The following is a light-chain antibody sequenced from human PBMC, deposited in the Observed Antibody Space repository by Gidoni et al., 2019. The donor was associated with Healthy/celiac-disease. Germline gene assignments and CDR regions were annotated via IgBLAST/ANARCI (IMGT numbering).Light chain of an antibody. CDR2: DAS. V-gene: IGKV3-11*01. CDR1: QSVSSS. J-gene: IGKJ4*01. CDR3: QQRALT. Sequence: IVLPQSPATLSLSPGERATLSCRASQSVSSSLAWYQQKPGQAPRFLIYDASNRATGIPARFSGSGSGTDFTLTISSLEPEDFAVYYCQQRALTFGGGTKVEIK.